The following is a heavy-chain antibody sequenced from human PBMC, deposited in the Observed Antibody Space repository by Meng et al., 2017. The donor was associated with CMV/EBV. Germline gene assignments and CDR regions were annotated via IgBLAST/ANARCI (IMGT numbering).Heavy chain of an antibody. J-gene: IGHJ4*02. CDR1: GFTFSSYG. Sequence: GESLKTPRAASGFTFSSYGMHWVRQAPGKGLEWVAFIRYDGSNKYYADSVKGRFTISRDNSKNTLYLQMNSLRAEDTAVYYCAKDSSTSSAKGSYFDYWGQGTLVTVSS. CDR2: IRYDGSNK. CDR3: AKDSSTSSAKGSYFDY. V-gene: IGHV3-30*02. D-gene: IGHD2-2*01.